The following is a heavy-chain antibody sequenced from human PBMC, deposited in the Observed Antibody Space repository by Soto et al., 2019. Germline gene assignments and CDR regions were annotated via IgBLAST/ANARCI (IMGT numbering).Heavy chain of an antibody. Sequence: AGESLKISCKGSGYSFTSYWIGWVRQMPGKGLEWMGIIYPGDSDTRYSPSLQGQVTISADKSISTAYLQWSSLKASDTAMYYCARAGYGGVIIQYYYYYGMDVWGQGTTVTVSS. V-gene: IGHV5-51*01. D-gene: IGHD3-10*01. CDR1: GYSFTSYW. J-gene: IGHJ6*02. CDR2: IYPGDSDT. CDR3: ARAGYGGVIIQYYYYYGMDV.